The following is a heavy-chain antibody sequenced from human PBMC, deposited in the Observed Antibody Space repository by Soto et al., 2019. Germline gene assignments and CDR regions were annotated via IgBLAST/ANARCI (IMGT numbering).Heavy chain of an antibody. D-gene: IGHD3-3*01. CDR1: ENTFTNYD. CDR2: LNPNNGNT. CDR3: SGSEVGDYMDV. Sequence: QAQLEQSGAEVKEPGASVKVSCKASENTFTNYDIIWVRQAPGQGLEWMGWLNPNNGNTGYAPKFRGRVTMTRDPSKRTAFMEMSSLRAEDTAVYYCSGSEVGDYMDVWGKGTTVTVSS. V-gene: IGHV1-8*01. J-gene: IGHJ6*03.